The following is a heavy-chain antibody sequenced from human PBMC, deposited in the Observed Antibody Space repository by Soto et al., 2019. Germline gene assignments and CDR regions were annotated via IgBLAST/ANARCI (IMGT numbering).Heavy chain of an antibody. D-gene: IGHD6-19*01. CDR3: ARDKPSIAVAGNTDY. CDR2: ISAYNGNT. J-gene: IGHJ4*02. V-gene: IGHV1-18*01. Sequence: ASVKVSCKASGYTFTSYGISWVRQAPGQGLEWMGWISAYNGNTNYAQKLQGRVTMTTDTSTSTAYMELRSLRSDDTAVYYCARDKPSIAVAGNTDYWGQGTLVTVSS. CDR1: GYTFTSYG.